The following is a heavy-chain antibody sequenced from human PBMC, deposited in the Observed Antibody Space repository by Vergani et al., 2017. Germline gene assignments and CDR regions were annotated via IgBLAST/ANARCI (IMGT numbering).Heavy chain of an antibody. CDR3: AKDRYGELLSAPYYGMYV. CDR2: IWYDGSNK. J-gene: IGHJ6*02. V-gene: IGHV3-33*06. Sequence: QVQLVESGGGVVQPGRSLRLSCAASGFTFSSYGMHWVRQAPGKGLEWVAVIWYDGSNKYYADSVKGRFTISRDNSKNTLYLQMNSLRAEDTAVYYCAKDRYGELLSAPYYGMYVWGQGTTVTVSS. CDR1: GFTFSSYG. D-gene: IGHD1-26*01.